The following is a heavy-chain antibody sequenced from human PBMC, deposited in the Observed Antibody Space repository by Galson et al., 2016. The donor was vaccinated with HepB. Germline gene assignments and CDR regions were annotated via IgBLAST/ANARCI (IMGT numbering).Heavy chain of an antibody. Sequence: SLRLSCAASGLTIGDYAMSWFRQAPGKGPEWVGFVRSKAFGGTTEYAASVKGRFTISRDDSRSIAYLQMNSLKTEDTGVYYCSSPLYATSPRTMDVWGQGTTVTVSS. CDR1: GLTIGDYA. D-gene: IGHD2-2*01. J-gene: IGHJ6*02. CDR2: VRSKAFGGTT. CDR3: SSPLYATSPRTMDV. V-gene: IGHV3-49*03.